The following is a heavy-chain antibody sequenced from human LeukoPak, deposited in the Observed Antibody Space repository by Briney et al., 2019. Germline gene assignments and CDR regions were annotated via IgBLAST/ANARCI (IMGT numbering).Heavy chain of an antibody. CDR1: GFTFSSYR. V-gene: IGHV3-21*04. D-gene: IGHD6-19*01. CDR2: ISSSSSYI. Sequence: GGSLRLSCAVSGFTFSSYRMNWVRQAPGKGLEWVSSISSSSSYIYYEDSVKGRFTISRDNAKNSLYLQMNSLRAEDTAVYYCARVPASSGWDEIDYWGQGTLVTVSS. J-gene: IGHJ4*02. CDR3: ARVPASSGWDEIDY.